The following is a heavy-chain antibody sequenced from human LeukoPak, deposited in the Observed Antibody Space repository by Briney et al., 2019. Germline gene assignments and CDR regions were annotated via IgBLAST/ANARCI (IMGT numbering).Heavy chain of an antibody. CDR2: MNPNSGNT. J-gene: IGHJ4*02. V-gene: IGHV1-8*01. CDR1: GYTFTSYD. CDR3: ARGREDLSWPFDY. Sequence: ASVKVSCKASGYTFTSYDINWVRQATGQGLEWMGWMNPNSGNTGYAQKFQGRVTMTRDTSISTAYMEVSSLRSEDTAVYYCARGREDLSWPFDYWGQGTLVTVSS. D-gene: IGHD3-16*02.